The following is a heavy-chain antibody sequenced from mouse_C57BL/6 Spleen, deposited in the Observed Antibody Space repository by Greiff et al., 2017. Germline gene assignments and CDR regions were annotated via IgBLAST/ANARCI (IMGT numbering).Heavy chain of an antibody. CDR1: GYSFTGYY. CDR3: ARSLTGTEAWFAY. Sequence: VQLQQSGPELVKPGASVKISCKASGYSFTGYYMPWVQQSHGNILAWIGYIYPYNGFSSYNQKFKGKATLTVDKSSSTAYMEHRSLTSEDSAVYYCARSLTGTEAWFAYWGQGTLVTVSA. J-gene: IGHJ3*01. V-gene: IGHV1-31*01. CDR2: IYPYNGFS. D-gene: IGHD4-1*01.